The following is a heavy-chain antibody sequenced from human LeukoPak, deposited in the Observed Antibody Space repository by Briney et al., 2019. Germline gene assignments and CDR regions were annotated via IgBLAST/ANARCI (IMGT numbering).Heavy chain of an antibody. CDR2: INHSGST. J-gene: IGHJ4*02. D-gene: IGHD4-23*01. CDR3: ARSRRGYGGNSYYFDY. CDR1: GGSFSGYY. V-gene: IGHV4-34*01. Sequence: SETLSLTCAVYGGSFSGYYWSWIRQPPGKGLEWIGEINHSGSTNYNPSLKSRVTISVDTSKNQFSLKLSSATAADTAVYYCARSRRGYGGNSYYFDYWGQGTLVTVSS.